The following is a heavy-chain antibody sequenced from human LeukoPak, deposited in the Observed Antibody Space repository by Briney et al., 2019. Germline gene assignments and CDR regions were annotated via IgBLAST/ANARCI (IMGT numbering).Heavy chain of an antibody. CDR2: ISGSGGST. D-gene: IGHD6-19*01. CDR3: AKYLRQWLVPVGAFDI. J-gene: IGHJ3*02. V-gene: IGHV3-23*01. CDR1: GFTFSSYA. Sequence: GGSLRLSCAASGFTFSSYAMSWVRQAPGKGLEWVSAISGSGGSTYYADSVKGRFTISRDNSKNTLYLQLNSLRAEDTAVYYCAKYLRQWLVPVGAFDIWGQGTMVTVSS.